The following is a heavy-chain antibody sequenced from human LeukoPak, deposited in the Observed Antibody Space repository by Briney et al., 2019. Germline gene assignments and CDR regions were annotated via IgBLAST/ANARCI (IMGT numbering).Heavy chain of an antibody. Sequence: GGSLRLSCAASGFTFRSYAMYWVRQAPGEGLEYVSAIGPNGVSKYYANSVKGRFTISRDNSKNTLCLQMGSLRVEDMAVYYCARDWGMDVWGQGTTVTVSS. CDR3: ARDWGMDV. V-gene: IGHV3-64*01. CDR2: IGPNGVSK. J-gene: IGHJ6*02. CDR1: GFTFRSYA.